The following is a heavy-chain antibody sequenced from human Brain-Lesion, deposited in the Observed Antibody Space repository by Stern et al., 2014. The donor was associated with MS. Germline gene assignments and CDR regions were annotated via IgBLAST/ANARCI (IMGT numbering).Heavy chain of an antibody. CDR3: ARETGGYTYGDTDFFDY. Sequence: VQLVQSGPGLVKPSQTLSLTCIVSGGSISSGSFYWNWIRQPAGKGLEWIGRIYSSGSTNSNPYLKSRVTISGDTSQNQFSLKMISMTAADTAVYYCARETGGYTYGDTDFFDYWGQGALVTVSS. D-gene: IGHD5-18*01. CDR2: IYSSGST. V-gene: IGHV4-61*02. J-gene: IGHJ4*02. CDR1: GGSISSGSFY.